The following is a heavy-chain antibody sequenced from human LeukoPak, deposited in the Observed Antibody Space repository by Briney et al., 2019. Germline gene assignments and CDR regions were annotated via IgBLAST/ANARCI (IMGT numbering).Heavy chain of an antibody. Sequence: GGSLRLSCAASGFTFSDYYMNWIRQAPGKGLEWISYISSSGGTIYYADSVKGRFTISRDNAKNSLYLQMNSLRAEDTAVYYCAGYSSGWFGAFHIWGQGTMVTVSS. V-gene: IGHV3-11*04. J-gene: IGHJ3*02. D-gene: IGHD6-19*01. CDR3: AGYSSGWFGAFHI. CDR2: ISSSGGTI. CDR1: GFTFSDYY.